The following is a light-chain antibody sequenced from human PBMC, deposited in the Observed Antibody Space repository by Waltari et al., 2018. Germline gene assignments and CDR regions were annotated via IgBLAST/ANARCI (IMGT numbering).Light chain of an antibody. CDR2: KDT. Sequence: SHELTQPPSGSVSPGRTARITSSCDKRHNELCSWYQHKPGQAPVLLIYKDTERPSGIPDRFSGSSSGTSVTLTISGVQAEDEADYYCQLADSTVTYVFGPGTKVIVL. CDR3: QLADSTVTYV. V-gene: IGLV3-25*03. CDR1: KRHNEL. J-gene: IGLJ1*01.